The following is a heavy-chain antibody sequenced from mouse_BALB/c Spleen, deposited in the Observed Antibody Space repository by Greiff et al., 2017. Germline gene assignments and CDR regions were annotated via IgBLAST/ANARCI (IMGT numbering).Heavy chain of an antibody. V-gene: IGHV2-9*02. CDR2: IWAGGST. Sequence: QVQLQQSGPGLVAPSQSLSITCTVSGFSLTSYGVHWVRQPPGKGLEWLGVIWAGGSTNYNSALMSRLSISKDNSKSQVFLKMNSLQTDDTAMYYCARDRALYYGSSYDAMDYWGQGTSVTVSS. J-gene: IGHJ4*01. D-gene: IGHD1-1*01. CDR1: GFSLTSYG. CDR3: ARDRALYYGSSYDAMDY.